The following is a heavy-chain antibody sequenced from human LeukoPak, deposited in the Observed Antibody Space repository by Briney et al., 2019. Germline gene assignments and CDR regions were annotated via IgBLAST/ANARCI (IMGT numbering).Heavy chain of an antibody. CDR3: ASQAGFLFDY. D-gene: IGHD3-10*01. CDR1: GFTFSSYE. CDR2: ISSSGSTI. V-gene: IGHV3-48*03. J-gene: IGHJ4*02. Sequence: PGGSLRLSCAASGFTFSSYEMSWVRQAPGKGLEWVSYISSSGSTIYYADSVKGRFTISRDNAKNSLYLQMNSLRAEDTAVYYCASQAGFLFDYWGQGTLVTVSS.